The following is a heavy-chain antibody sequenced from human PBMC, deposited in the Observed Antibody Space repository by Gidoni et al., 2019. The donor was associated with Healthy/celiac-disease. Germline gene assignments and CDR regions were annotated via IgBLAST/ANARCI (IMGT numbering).Heavy chain of an antibody. CDR2: INHSEST. D-gene: IGHD2-15*01. Sequence: QVPLQQWGAGLLKPSETLSPTCAVYGGSFSGYYWSWIRQPPGKGLEWIGEINHSESTNYNPSLKSRVTISVDTSKNQFSLKLSSVTAADTAVYYCARVIVSHPSGNWFDPWGQGTLVTVSS. J-gene: IGHJ5*02. CDR1: GGSFSGYY. CDR3: ARVIVSHPSGNWFDP. V-gene: IGHV4-34*01.